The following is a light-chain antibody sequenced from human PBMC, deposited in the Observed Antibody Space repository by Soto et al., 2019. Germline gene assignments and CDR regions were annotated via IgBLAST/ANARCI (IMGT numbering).Light chain of an antibody. V-gene: IGKV1-39*01. CDR1: EHINMH. Sequence: DIQMTHSPSSLSASGGDRVTITCRASEHINMHLNWYQQQPGKAPKLLIYAASSLQNGVPSRFRGGGSGTDFTLIITNLQPEDFATYYCQQSYTARSITFGHGTRLEIK. J-gene: IGKJ5*01. CDR3: QQSYTARSIT. CDR2: AAS.